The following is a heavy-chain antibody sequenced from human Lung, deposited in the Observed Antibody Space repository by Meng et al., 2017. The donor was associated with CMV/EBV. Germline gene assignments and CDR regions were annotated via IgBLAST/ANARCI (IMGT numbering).Heavy chain of an antibody. CDR2: MNPNSGNT. D-gene: IGHD2-2*01. CDR3: ARTGIEVEPDGRKIKYYNYGMDV. CDR1: GYTFTTYD. Sequence: ASXXVFXKASGYTFTTYDINWVRQATGQGLEWMGWMNPNSGNTGYEQKSQGRVTLTRVTSISTAYMGLSSLTSDDTAVYYCARTGIEVEPDGRKIKYYNYGMDVWXQGTXVTVSS. V-gene: IGHV1-8*01. J-gene: IGHJ6*02.